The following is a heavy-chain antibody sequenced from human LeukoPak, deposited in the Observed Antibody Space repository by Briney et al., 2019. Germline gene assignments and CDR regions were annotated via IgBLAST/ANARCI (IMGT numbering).Heavy chain of an antibody. CDR3: ARRVGSGWPVQH. V-gene: IGHV1-8*01. CDR1: GYTFSSYD. J-gene: IGHJ1*01. Sequence: GASVKVSCKASGYTFSSYDINWVRQATGQGRDWMGWMNPNSGNTGYAQKFQGRLNMTRNTSIDTAYMELSSLRSDDTAVYYCARRVGSGWPVQHWGQGTLVTVSS. CDR2: MNPNSGNT. D-gene: IGHD6-19*01.